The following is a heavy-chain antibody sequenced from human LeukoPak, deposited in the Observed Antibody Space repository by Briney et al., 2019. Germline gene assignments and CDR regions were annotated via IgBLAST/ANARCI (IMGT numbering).Heavy chain of an antibody. J-gene: IGHJ4*02. CDR3: ARVGDYYDSSGYFNI. Sequence: GSVKVSCKASGYTFTSYYMHWVRQAPGQGLEWMGIINPSGGSTSYAQKFQGRVTMTRDTSTSTVYMELSSLRSEDTAVYHCARVGDYYDSSGYFNIWGQGTLVTVSS. V-gene: IGHV1-46*01. CDR2: INPSGGST. D-gene: IGHD3-22*01. CDR1: GYTFTSYY.